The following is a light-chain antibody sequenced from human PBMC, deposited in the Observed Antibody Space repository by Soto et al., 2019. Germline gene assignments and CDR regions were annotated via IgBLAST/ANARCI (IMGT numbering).Light chain of an antibody. V-gene: IGKV3D-15*01. J-gene: IGKJ5*01. CDR2: GAS. Sequence: ILRTQSPATLSVSPGERATLSCRASQSVSSYLAWYQQKPGQAPRLLIYGASNRATGIPDRFSGSGSGTEFTLTISSLKSEDFAVYYCQQYNNWPITFGQGTRLEIK. CDR1: QSVSSY. CDR3: QQYNNWPIT.